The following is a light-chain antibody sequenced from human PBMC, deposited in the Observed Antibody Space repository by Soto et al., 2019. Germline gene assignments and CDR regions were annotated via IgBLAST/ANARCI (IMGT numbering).Light chain of an antibody. V-gene: IGKV3-11*01. CDR2: DVS. J-gene: IGKJ5*01. Sequence: IVLTQSPGTLTLSPGERATLSCRASQSVSECLAWYQQKPGQTPRLLIYDVSSRAPGIPARFSGSGSGTDFTLTISSLEPEDFAVYYCQQCNNWPPITFGQGTRLAIK. CDR1: QSVSEC. CDR3: QQCNNWPPIT.